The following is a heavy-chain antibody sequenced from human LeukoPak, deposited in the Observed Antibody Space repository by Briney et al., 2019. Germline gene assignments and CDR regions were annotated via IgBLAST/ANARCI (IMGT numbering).Heavy chain of an antibody. D-gene: IGHD3-22*01. CDR1: GFTFSIYV. CDR3: ARAYDSSGYYYDDAFDI. CDR2: VSNDGVNI. J-gene: IGHJ3*02. V-gene: IGHV3-30-3*01. Sequence: GGSLRLSCAASGFTFSIYVMHWVRQAPGKGLEWVAFVSNDGVNIYYADSVKGRFTISRDNAKNSLYLQMNSLRAEDTAVYYCARAYDSSGYYYDDAFDIWGQGTMVTVSS.